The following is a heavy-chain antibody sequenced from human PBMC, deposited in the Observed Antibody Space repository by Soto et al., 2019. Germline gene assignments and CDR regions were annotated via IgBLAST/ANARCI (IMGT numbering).Heavy chain of an antibody. D-gene: IGHD3-10*01. CDR2: INAGNGNT. J-gene: IGHJ3*02. Sequence: QVQLVQSGAEVKKPGASVKVPCKASGYTFTSYAMHWVRQAPGQRLEWMGWINAGNGNTKYSQKFQGRVTITRDTAASTAYMELSSLRSEDTAVYYCARGASMVRGVILEAFEIWGQGTMVTVSS. CDR3: ARGASMVRGVILEAFEI. V-gene: IGHV1-3*01. CDR1: GYTFTSYA.